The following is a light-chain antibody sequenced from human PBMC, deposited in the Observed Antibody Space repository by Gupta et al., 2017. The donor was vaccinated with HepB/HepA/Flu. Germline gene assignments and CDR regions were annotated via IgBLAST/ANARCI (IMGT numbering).Light chain of an antibody. Sequence: NFMLTQPHSVSESPGKTVTISCTSSSGSIASNYVQWYPRRPGSAPTTVIYEDNQRPPGVPDRFSGSIDSSSNSASLTISGLKTEDEADYYCQSYDSSTLYVFGTGTKVTVL. CDR1: SGSIASNY. CDR2: EDN. J-gene: IGLJ1*01. CDR3: QSYDSSTLYV. V-gene: IGLV6-57*02.